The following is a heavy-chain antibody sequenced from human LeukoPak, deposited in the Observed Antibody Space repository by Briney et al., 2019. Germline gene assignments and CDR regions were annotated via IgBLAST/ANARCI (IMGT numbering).Heavy chain of an antibody. V-gene: IGHV3-53*01. Sequence: GGSLRLSCAASGFTVSSNYMSLVRQAPGKGLEWVSVIYSGGSTYYADSVKGRFTISRDNSKNTVYLQMNSLRAEDTAVYYCARDLNYDSAYWGQGTLVTVSS. CDR2: IYSGGST. J-gene: IGHJ4*02. CDR1: GFTVSSNY. CDR3: ARDLNYDSAY. D-gene: IGHD3-22*01.